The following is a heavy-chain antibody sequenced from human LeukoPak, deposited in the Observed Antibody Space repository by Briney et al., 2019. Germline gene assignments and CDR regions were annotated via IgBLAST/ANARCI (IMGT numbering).Heavy chain of an antibody. V-gene: IGHV3-48*01. CDR1: GFTFSTHT. CDR2: VSGSTSVI. CDR3: ARGLYYIDV. Sequence: GGSLRLSCAASGFTFSTHTMARVRQAPGKGLEWVSYVSGSTSVIYYADSVKGRFTISRDNAKNSLYLQMNSLRTEDTAIYYCARGLYYIDVWGNGTAVTVS. J-gene: IGHJ6*03.